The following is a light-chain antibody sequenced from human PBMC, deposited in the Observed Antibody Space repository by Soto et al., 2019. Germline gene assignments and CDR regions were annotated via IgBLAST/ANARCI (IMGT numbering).Light chain of an antibody. CDR1: SGYSNYK. Sequence: QAVVTQPPSASASLGASVTLICILSSGYSNYKVDWFQQRPGKGPRFVMRVGTGGIVGSKGDGIPDRFSVLGSGPNRYLTIKNIQEEDESDYHCGADHGSGSNFVLFGGGTKLTVL. CDR2: VGTGGIVG. CDR3: GADHGSGSNFVL. V-gene: IGLV9-49*01. J-gene: IGLJ2*01.